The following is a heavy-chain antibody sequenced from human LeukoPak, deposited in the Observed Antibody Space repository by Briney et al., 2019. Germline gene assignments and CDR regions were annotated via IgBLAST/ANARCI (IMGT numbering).Heavy chain of an antibody. J-gene: IGHJ6*02. CDR2: IYTSGST. Sequence: SETLSLTCTVSGGSINSYYWSWIRQPPGKGLEWIGYIYTSGSTNYNPSLKSRVTISVDTSKNQFSLKLSSVTAADTAVYYCARAPRVYSLYGMDVWGQGTTVTVSS. CDR1: GGSINSYY. D-gene: IGHD2-21*01. V-gene: IGHV4-4*09. CDR3: ARAPRVYSLYGMDV.